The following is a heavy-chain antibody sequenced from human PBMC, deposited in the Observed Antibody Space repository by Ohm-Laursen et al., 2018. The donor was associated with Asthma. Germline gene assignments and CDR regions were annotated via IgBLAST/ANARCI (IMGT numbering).Heavy chain of an antibody. V-gene: IGHV3-23*01. D-gene: IGHD5-18*01. J-gene: IGHJ4*02. Sequence: GSLRLSCAASGLAFSTYFMSWVRQAPGKGLEWVSTISATGGSTYYADSVKGRFIISRDSSTNTLSLQMNSLRADDTAVYYCAKDLFYTDTAMVTRDLGGYWGQGTLVTVSS. CDR2: ISATGGST. CDR3: AKDLFYTDTAMVTRDLGGY. CDR1: GLAFSTYF.